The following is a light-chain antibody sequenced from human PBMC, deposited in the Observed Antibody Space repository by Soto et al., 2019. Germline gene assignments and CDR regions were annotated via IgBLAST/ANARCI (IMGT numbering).Light chain of an antibody. CDR2: DAS. Sequence: EIVMTQSPATLSVSPGERPTLSCRASQSITGNLTWYQQKPGQAPRLLIYDASTRATGIPARFSGSGSGTEFSLTISSLQSEDFAVYYCQQYNNWPLTFGGGNKVEIK. CDR3: QQYNNWPLT. V-gene: IGKV3-15*01. J-gene: IGKJ4*01. CDR1: QSITGN.